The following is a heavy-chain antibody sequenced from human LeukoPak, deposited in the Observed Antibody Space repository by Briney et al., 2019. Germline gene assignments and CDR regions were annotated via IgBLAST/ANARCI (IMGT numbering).Heavy chain of an antibody. CDR2: IWFDGSNK. Sequence: GGSLRLSCAASGFTFRSYGMHWVRQAPGKGLEWVAGIWFDGSNKNYGDSVKDRFTISRDNSKNTLYLQMNSLRAEDTAVYYCAKSGCSSTSCYGLFSGWFDPWGQGTLVTVSS. D-gene: IGHD2-2*01. CDR3: AKSGCSSTSCYGLFSGWFDP. CDR1: GFTFRSYG. J-gene: IGHJ5*02. V-gene: IGHV3-33*06.